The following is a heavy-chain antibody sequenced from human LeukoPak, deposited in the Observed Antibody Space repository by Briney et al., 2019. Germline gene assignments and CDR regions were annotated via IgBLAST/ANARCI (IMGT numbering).Heavy chain of an antibody. Sequence: GESLKISCKGSGYSFSSFWIAWARQMPGKGLEWMGIIYPGDSDIKYSPSFQGQITFSADKSISTAYLQWRSLKASDTAMYYCAILEQQLSAMDVCGNGTAVTVSS. V-gene: IGHV5-51*01. CDR1: GYSFSSFW. CDR2: IYPGDSDI. CDR3: AILEQQLSAMDV. J-gene: IGHJ6*04. D-gene: IGHD6-13*01.